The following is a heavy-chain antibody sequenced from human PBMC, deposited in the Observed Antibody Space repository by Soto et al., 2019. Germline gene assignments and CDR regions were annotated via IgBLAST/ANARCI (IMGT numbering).Heavy chain of an antibody. CDR2: ISGSGSST. D-gene: IGHD6-13*01. J-gene: IGHJ1*01. CDR1: GFTFSSYA. V-gene: IGHV3-23*01. CDR3: AKDLYSSSWGYFQH. Sequence: GGSLRLSCAASGFTFSSYAMSWVRQAPGKGLEWVSAISGSGSSTYYADSVKGRFTISRDNSKNTLYLQMNSLRAEDTAVYYCAKDLYSSSWGYFQHWGQGTLVTVSS.